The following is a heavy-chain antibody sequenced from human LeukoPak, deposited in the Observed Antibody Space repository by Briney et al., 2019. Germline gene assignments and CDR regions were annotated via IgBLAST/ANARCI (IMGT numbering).Heavy chain of an antibody. CDR3: TTDHMGPWDIVATPIDWFDP. V-gene: IGHV3-23*01. Sequence: GGSLRLSCAASGFTFSSYAMSWVRQAPGKGLEWVSAISGSGGSTYYADSVKGRFTISRDNSKNTLYLQMNSLKTEDTAVYYCTTDHMGPWDIVATPIDWFDPWGQGTLVTVSS. CDR1: GFTFSSYA. D-gene: IGHD5-12*01. J-gene: IGHJ5*02. CDR2: ISGSGGST.